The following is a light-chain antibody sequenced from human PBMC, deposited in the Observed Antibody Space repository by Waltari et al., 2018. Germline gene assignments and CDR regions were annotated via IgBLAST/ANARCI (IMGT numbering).Light chain of an antibody. CDR2: FAS. CDR3: QQLYSTPRT. Sequence: DIQMTQSPSSLSASVGDRVTVTCRASQDINNSLAWYQQKPGQAPKLLLYFASTLESGVPSRFSGSGSGTEYTLTISSLQPEDFAIYFCQQLYSTPRTFGQGTKVDIK. CDR1: QDINNS. J-gene: IGKJ1*01. V-gene: IGKV1-NL1*01.